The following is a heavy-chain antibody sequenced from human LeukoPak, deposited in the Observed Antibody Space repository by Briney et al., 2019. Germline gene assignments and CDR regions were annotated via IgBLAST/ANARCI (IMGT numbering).Heavy chain of an antibody. CDR1: EFTFSSYW. CDR3: ARDGGWYRDY. Sequence: PGGSLRLSCAASEFTFSSYWVSWVRQAPGKGLEWVANIKQDGSERNYVDSVKGRFTISRDNAKNSLYLQMDSLRAEDTAVYYCARDGGWYRDYWGQGTLVTVSS. V-gene: IGHV3-7*01. CDR2: IKQDGSER. D-gene: IGHD6-19*01. J-gene: IGHJ4*02.